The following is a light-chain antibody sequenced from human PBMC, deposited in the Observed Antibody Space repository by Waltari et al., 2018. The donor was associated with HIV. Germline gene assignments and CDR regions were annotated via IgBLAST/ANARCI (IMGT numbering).Light chain of an antibody. V-gene: IGLV2-23*02. CDR2: EVI. Sequence: QSALTQPASVSGSPGQSITISCTGTSSDVGAYNLVSWYQTYPGKAPKLMIFEVIKRPTWVSGRVSGSRSGNTTSLTIAGLQTEDEGDCYCCSYSGTGVVFGGGTKVTVL. J-gene: IGLJ2*01. CDR3: CSYSGTGVV. CDR1: SSDVGAYNL.